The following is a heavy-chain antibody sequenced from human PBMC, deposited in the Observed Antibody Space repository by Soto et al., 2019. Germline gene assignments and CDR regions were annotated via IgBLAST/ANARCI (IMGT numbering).Heavy chain of an antibody. CDR2: MNPNSGNT. Sequence: QVQLVQSGAEVKKPGASVKVSCKASGYTFTSYDINWVRQATGQGLEWMGWMNPNSGNTGYAQKFQGRVTKTRNTAVSTAYMELSSLRSEDTAVYYCAITHLRFGEHHYWGQGTLVTVSS. V-gene: IGHV1-8*01. J-gene: IGHJ4*02. CDR3: AITHLRFGEHHY. CDR1: GYTFTSYD. D-gene: IGHD3-10*01.